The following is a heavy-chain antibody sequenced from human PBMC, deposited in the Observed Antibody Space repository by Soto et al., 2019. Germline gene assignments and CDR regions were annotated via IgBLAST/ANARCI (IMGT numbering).Heavy chain of an antibody. V-gene: IGHV3-21*01. D-gene: IGHD3-22*01. J-gene: IGHJ4*02. CDR2: ISSSSSHT. CDR1: RFTFSNYS. Sequence: EVQLVESGGGLVKPGGSPRLSCAASRFTFSNYSMNWVRQAPGKGLEWVSSISSSSSHTYYADSVKGRFTISRDNTKSSLYLQMDSLRAEATAVYYCARGGYAASGYYWGQGTLVTVSS. CDR3: ARGGYAASGYY.